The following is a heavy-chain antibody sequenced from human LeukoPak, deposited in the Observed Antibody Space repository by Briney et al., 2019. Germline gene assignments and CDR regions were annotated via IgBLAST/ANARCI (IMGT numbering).Heavy chain of an antibody. J-gene: IGHJ4*02. CDR3: ARRDGYNYGGGFDY. CDR2: ISYDGSDK. D-gene: IGHD5-24*01. Sequence: GGSLRLSCAASGFTFSSSAMHWVRQAPGKGLEWVAVISYDGSDKYYADSVKGRFTISRDNSKNTLYLQMNSLRAEDTAVYYCARRDGYNYGGGFDYWGQGTLVTVSS. V-gene: IGHV3-30*04. CDR1: GFTFSSSA.